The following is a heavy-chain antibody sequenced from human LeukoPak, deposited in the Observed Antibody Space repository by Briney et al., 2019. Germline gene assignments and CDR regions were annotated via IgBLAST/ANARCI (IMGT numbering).Heavy chain of an antibody. Sequence: SETLSLTCTVSGGSISSYYWSWIRQPPGKGLEWIGYTYYSGSTNYNPSLKSRVTISVDTSKNQFSLKLSSVTAADTAVYYCARAQTVYYYGSGSYLGWFDPWGQGTLVTVSS. J-gene: IGHJ5*02. CDR1: GGSISSYY. D-gene: IGHD3-10*01. V-gene: IGHV4-59*08. CDR2: TYYSGST. CDR3: ARAQTVYYYGSGSYLGWFDP.